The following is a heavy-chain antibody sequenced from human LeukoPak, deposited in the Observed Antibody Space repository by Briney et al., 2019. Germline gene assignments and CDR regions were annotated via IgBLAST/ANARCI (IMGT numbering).Heavy chain of an antibody. V-gene: IGHV4-38-2*02. CDR1: GYSISSGYF. J-gene: IGHJ4*02. CDR3: ARHRLRAAAGTMGHFDY. CDR2: FYHSGST. Sequence: PSETLSLICTVSGYSISSGYFWGWIRQPPGKGLEWIGCFYHSGSTYYNPSLKSRVTVSVDTSKNQFSLKLSSVTAADTAVYYCARHRLRAAAGTMGHFDYWGQGTLATVSS. D-gene: IGHD6-13*01.